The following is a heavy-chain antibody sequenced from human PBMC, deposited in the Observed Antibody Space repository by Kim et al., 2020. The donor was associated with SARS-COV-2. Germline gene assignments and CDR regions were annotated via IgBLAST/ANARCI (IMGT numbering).Heavy chain of an antibody. Sequence: SETLSLTCTVSGGSISSYYWSWIRQPPGKGLEWIGYIYYSGSTNYNPSLKSRVTISVDTSKNQFSLKLSSVTAADTAVYYCARQRGNYYYYGMDVWGQGTTVTVSS. CDR1: GGSISSYY. V-gene: IGHV4-59*13. CDR3: ARQRGNYYYYGMDV. D-gene: IGHD3-16*01. CDR2: IYYSGST. J-gene: IGHJ6*02.